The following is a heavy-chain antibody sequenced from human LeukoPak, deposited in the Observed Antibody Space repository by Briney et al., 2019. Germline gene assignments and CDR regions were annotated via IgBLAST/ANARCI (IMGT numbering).Heavy chain of an antibody. CDR3: ARLDYGPYYFDS. J-gene: IGHJ4*02. D-gene: IGHD4-17*01. CDR1: GGSFSGYY. Sequence: SETLSLTCAVYGGSFSGYYWSWIRQPPGKGLEWIGEINHSGSTNYNPSLKSRVTISVDTSKNQFSLKLSSVTAADTAVYYCARLDYGPYYFDSWGQGTLVTVSS. CDR2: INHSGST. V-gene: IGHV4-34*01.